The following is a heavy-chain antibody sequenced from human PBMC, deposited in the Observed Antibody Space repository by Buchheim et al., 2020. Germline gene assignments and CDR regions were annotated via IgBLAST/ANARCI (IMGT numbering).Heavy chain of an antibody. Sequence: QVQLVESGGGVVQPGRSLRLSCAASGFTFSSNGLHWVRQAPGKGLEWVAVISYDGRDKYYADSVKGRFIISRDNAKDTLYLQMNSLRTDDTAVYFCAKGRGSYGDNSPGDFWGQGTL. CDR3: AKGRGSYGDNSPGDF. J-gene: IGHJ4*02. V-gene: IGHV3-30*18. D-gene: IGHD4-17*01. CDR1: GFTFSSNG. CDR2: ISYDGRDK.